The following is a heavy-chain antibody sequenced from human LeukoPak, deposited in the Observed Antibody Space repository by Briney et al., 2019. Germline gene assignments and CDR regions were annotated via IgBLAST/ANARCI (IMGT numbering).Heavy chain of an antibody. J-gene: IGHJ6*03. CDR2: ISAYNGNT. CDR1: GYTFTSYG. Sequence: ASVKVSCKASGYTFTSYGISWVRQAPGQGLEWMGWISAYNGNTNYAQKLQGRVTMTTDTSTSTAYMELRSLRSDDTAVYYCARGPYKGETQYYYYMDVWGKGITVTISS. V-gene: IGHV1-18*01. D-gene: IGHD3-16*01. CDR3: ARGPYKGETQYYYYMDV.